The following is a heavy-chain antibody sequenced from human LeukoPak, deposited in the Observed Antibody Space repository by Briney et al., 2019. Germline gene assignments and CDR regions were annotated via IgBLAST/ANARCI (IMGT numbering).Heavy chain of an antibody. V-gene: IGHV1-2*06. CDR2: INPNSGGT. J-gene: IGHJ4*02. CDR1: GYTFTGYY. CDR3: ARVPGPTYYYDSSGYYFNY. Sequence: GASVKVSCKASGYTFTGYYMHWVRQAPGQGLEWMGRINPNSGGTNYAQKFQGRVTMTRDTSISTAYMELSRLRTDDTAVYYCARVPGPTYYYDSSGYYFNYWGQGTLVTVSS. D-gene: IGHD3-22*01.